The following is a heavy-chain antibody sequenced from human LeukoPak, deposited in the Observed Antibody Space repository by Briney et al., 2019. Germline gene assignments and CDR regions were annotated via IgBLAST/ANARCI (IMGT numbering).Heavy chain of an antibody. CDR3: ALAHSMVRDELWGPVYARAYYYYYYGMDV. CDR1: GGTFSSYA. D-gene: IGHD3-10*01. Sequence: ASVKVSCKASGGTFSSYAISWVRQAPGQGLEWMGRIIPILGIANYAQKFQGRVTITADKSTSTAYMELSSLRSEDTAVYYCALAHSMVRDELWGPVYARAYYYYYYGMDVWGQGTTVTVSS. CDR2: IIPILGIA. V-gene: IGHV1-69*04. J-gene: IGHJ6*02.